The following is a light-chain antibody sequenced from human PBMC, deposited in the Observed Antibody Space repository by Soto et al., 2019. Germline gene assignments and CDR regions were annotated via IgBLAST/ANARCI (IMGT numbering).Light chain of an antibody. CDR3: QQSYNVPCT. Sequence: DIQMTQSPASLAASLGDRITISCRASQTISNYLNWYHQKPGEAPKILIYGASTLQSGVPSSVSGSGSGTEFTLPISSLQPEDFGTYYCQQSYNVPCTFGPGTKVDVK. CDR1: QTISNY. J-gene: IGKJ3*01. V-gene: IGKV1-39*01. CDR2: GAS.